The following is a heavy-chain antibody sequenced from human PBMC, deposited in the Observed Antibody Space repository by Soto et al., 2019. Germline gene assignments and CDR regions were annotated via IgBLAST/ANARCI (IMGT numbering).Heavy chain of an antibody. D-gene: IGHD3-10*01. CDR1: GGSISSYY. V-gene: IGHV4-59*01. CDR3: ARSHYGSGSYYKFDY. J-gene: IGHJ4*02. CDR2: IYYSGST. Sequence: PSETLYLTCTVSGGSISSYYWSWIRQPPGKGLEWIGYIYYSGSTNYNPSLKSRVTISVDTSKNQFSLKLSSVTAADTAVYYCARSHYGSGSYYKFDYWGQGTLVTVSS.